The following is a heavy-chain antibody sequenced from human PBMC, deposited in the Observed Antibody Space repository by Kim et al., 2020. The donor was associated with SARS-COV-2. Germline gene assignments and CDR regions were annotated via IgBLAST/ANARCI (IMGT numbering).Heavy chain of an antibody. CDR3: ARGRWDIVVVVAATPPSLDF. CDR1: GGSVSSGSYY. Sequence: SETLSLTCTVSGGSVSSGSYYWSWIRQPPGKGLEWIGYIYYSGSTNYNPSLKSRVTISVDTSKNQFSLKLSSVTAADTAVYYCARGRWDIVVVVAATPPSLDFWGQGTLVPVSS. J-gene: IGHJ4*01. D-gene: IGHD2-15*01. V-gene: IGHV4-61*01. CDR2: IYYSGST.